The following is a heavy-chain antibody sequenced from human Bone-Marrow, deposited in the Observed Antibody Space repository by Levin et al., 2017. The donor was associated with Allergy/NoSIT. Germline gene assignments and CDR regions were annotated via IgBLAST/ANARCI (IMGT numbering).Heavy chain of an antibody. CDR1: GYSFTSYW. J-gene: IGHJ4*02. Sequence: EASVKVSCKGSGYSFTSYWISWVRQMPGKGLEWMGRIDPSDSYTNYSPSFQGHVTISADKSISTAYLQWSSLKASDTAMYYCARHGATVSDYWGQGTLVTVSS. V-gene: IGHV5-10-1*01. D-gene: IGHD4-17*01. CDR2: IDPSDSYT. CDR3: ARHGATVSDY.